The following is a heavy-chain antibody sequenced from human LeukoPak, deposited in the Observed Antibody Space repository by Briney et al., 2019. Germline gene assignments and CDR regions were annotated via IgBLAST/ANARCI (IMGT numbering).Heavy chain of an antibody. J-gene: IGHJ3*02. CDR2: ISYDGSNK. D-gene: IGHD1-20*01. Sequence: GGSLRLSCAASGFTFSSYAMHWVRRAPGKGLEWLAVISYDGSNKYYADSVKGRFTISRDNSKNTLYLQMNSLRAEDTAVYYCARDVPGNWNPRRHDAFDIWGQGTLVTVSS. CDR1: GFTFSSYA. V-gene: IGHV3-30-3*01. CDR3: ARDVPGNWNPRRHDAFDI.